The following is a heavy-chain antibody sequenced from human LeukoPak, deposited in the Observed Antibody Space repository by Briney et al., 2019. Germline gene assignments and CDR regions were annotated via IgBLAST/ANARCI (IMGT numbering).Heavy chain of an antibody. CDR2: IKQDGSEE. Sequence: GGSLRLSCAASGFTFRSYCMSWVRQAPGKGLEWVANIKQDGSEEYYVDSVKGRFTISRDNAKNSLYLQMNSLRAEDTAVYYCARNPYGDYPREDYFDYWGQGTLVTVSS. V-gene: IGHV3-7*04. CDR3: ARNPYGDYPREDYFDY. CDR1: GFTFRSYC. D-gene: IGHD4-17*01. J-gene: IGHJ4*02.